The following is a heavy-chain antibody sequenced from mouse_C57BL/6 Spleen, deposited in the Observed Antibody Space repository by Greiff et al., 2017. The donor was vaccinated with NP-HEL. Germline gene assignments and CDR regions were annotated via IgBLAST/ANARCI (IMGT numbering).Heavy chain of an antibody. Sequence: QVQLKQPGAELVKPGASVKVSCKASGYTFTSYWMHWVKQRPGQGLEWIGRIHPSDSDTNYNQKFKGKATLTVDKSSSTAYMQLSSLTSEDSAVYYCAIADYYGSSLYFDYWGQGTTLTVSS. CDR3: AIADYYGSSLYFDY. CDR1: GYTFTSYW. CDR2: IHPSDSDT. J-gene: IGHJ2*01. D-gene: IGHD1-1*01. V-gene: IGHV1-74*01.